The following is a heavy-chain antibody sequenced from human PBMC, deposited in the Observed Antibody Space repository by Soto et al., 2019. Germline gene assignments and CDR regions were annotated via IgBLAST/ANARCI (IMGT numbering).Heavy chain of an antibody. CDR2: VYNNGGT. V-gene: IGHV4-59*01. Sequence: TSETLSLTCTVSGGSISSDYLSWMRQPPGKGLEWVGYVYNNGGTKYNPSLKSRVTISVDTSNNQFSLKLTSVTAADTAVYYCARGYYYDTSGYYSAFDIWGQGTMVTVPS. CDR1: GGSISSDY. J-gene: IGHJ3*02. CDR3: ARGYYYDTSGYYSAFDI. D-gene: IGHD3-22*01.